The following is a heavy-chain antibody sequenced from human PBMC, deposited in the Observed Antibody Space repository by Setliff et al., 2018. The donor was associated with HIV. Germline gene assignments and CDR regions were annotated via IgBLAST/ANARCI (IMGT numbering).Heavy chain of an antibody. Sequence: PSETLSLTCTVSGGSISTNSYYWGWIRQSPGKGLEWVGNVHNSGGTNYNPSLKGRVTISVDMSKNQFSLKLTSVAAADTAVYYCARDSGGYNYGFAVGSFDYWGQGALVTVSS. CDR3: ARDSGGYNYGFAVGSFDY. CDR1: GGSISTNSYY. CDR2: VHNSGGT. D-gene: IGHD5-18*01. V-gene: IGHV4-39*07. J-gene: IGHJ4*02.